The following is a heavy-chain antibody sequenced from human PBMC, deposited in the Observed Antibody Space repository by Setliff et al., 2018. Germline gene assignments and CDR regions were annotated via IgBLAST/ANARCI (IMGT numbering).Heavy chain of an antibody. Sequence: SETLSLTCTVSGYSISSGYYWGWIRQPPGKGLEWIGSIYHRGSTYYNPSLKSRVTISVDTSKNQFSLKLSSVTAADTAVYYCARDKPIIVGAPMDWFDPWGQGTLVTVSS. CDR1: GYSISSGYY. CDR2: IYHRGST. D-gene: IGHD1-26*01. J-gene: IGHJ5*02. CDR3: ARDKPIIVGAPMDWFDP. V-gene: IGHV4-38-2*02.